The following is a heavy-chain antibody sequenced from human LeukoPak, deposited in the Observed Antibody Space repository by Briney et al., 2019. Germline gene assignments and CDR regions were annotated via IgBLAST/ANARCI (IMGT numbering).Heavy chain of an antibody. D-gene: IGHD6-19*01. CDR1: GGPISSHY. CDR2: IYYSGST. Sequence: LSETLSLTCTVSGGPISSHYWTWIRQPPGKGLGWIGYIYYSGSTNYNPSLKSRVTISVDTSKNQFSLKLSSVTAADTAVYYCARRVVAVAGTNYFDYWGQGTLVTVSS. J-gene: IGHJ4*02. CDR3: ARRVVAVAGTNYFDY. V-gene: IGHV4-59*11.